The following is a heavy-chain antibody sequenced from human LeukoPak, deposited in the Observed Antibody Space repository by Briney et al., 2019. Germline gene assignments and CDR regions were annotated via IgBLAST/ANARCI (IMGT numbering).Heavy chain of an antibody. D-gene: IGHD1-26*01. CDR2: ISSSSSYI. CDR3: ARDRGSGSFVDY. J-gene: IGHJ4*02. Sequence: ETLSLTCTVSGDSIRSNNYYWGWIRQAPGKGLEWVSSISSSSSYIYYADSVKGRFTISRDNAKNSLYLQMNSLRAEDTAVYYCARDRGSGSFVDYWGQGTLVTVSS. V-gene: IGHV3-21*01. CDR1: GDSIRSNN.